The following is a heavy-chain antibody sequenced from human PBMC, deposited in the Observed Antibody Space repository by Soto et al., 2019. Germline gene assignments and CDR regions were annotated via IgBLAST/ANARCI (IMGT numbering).Heavy chain of an antibody. V-gene: IGHV4-34*01. CDR1: GGSFSGYY. Sequence: SETLSLTCAVYGGSFSGYYWSWIRQPPGKGLEWIGEINHSGNTNYNPSLKSRVTISVDTSKNQLFLHLSSVTAADTAVYYCARHHVRGRTIAGAAEFWGQGTLVTVSS. CDR3: ARHHVRGRTIAGAAEF. J-gene: IGHJ4*02. CDR2: INHSGNT. D-gene: IGHD6-13*01.